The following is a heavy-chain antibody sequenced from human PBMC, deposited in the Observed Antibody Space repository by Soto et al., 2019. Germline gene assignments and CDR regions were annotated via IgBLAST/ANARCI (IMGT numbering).Heavy chain of an antibody. Sequence: QVQLQESGPGLVKPSQTLSLTCTVSGDSISRGAYYWTWIRQHPVKGLEWIGYISTSERTYYNPSLKSRLTISLDTSENQFSLKLTSVTAADTAMYYCARARQDYDCEFDPWGHGTLVTVSA. V-gene: IGHV4-31*03. CDR3: ARARQDYDCEFDP. CDR1: GDSISRGAYY. D-gene: IGHD3-22*01. J-gene: IGHJ5*02. CDR2: ISTSERT.